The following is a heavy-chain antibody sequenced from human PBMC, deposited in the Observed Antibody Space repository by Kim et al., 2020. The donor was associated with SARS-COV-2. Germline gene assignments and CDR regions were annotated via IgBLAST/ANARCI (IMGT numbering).Heavy chain of an antibody. D-gene: IGHD3-10*01. Sequence: SETLSLTCTVSGGSISSGDYYWSWIRQPPGKGLEWIGYIYYSGSTYYNPSLKSRVTISVDTSKNQFSLKLSSVTAADTAMYYCARGGVQGVIIDYWGQGTLVTVSS. J-gene: IGHJ4*02. CDR2: IYYSGST. V-gene: IGHV4-30-4*01. CDR3: ARGGVQGVIIDY. CDR1: GGSISSGDYY.